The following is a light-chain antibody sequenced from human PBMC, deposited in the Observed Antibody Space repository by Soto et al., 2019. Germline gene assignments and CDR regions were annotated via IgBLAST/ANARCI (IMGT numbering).Light chain of an antibody. CDR1: QSISSW. CDR3: QQYNSYPYT. V-gene: IGKV1-5*01. J-gene: IGKJ2*01. Sequence: DIQMTQSTSTLSASVGDRVTITCRASQSISSWLAWYQQKPGKAPKLLIYDASSLESGVPSRFSGSGSGTEFTLTISSLQPDDFATYYCQQYNSYPYTFCQGTKLTIK. CDR2: DAS.